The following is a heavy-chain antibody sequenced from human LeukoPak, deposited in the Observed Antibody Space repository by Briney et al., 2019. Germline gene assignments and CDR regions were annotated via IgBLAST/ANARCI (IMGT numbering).Heavy chain of an antibody. J-gene: IGHJ4*02. CDR3: ARDLGDGYFDY. CDR2: IDPKSGGT. V-gene: IGHV1-2*02. CDR1: GYTFTVYY. D-gene: IGHD3-16*01. Sequence: ASVKVSCKASGYTFTVYYIHWVRQAPGQGLEWMGWIDPKSGGTNYAQKFQGRVTMTRDTSISTAYMELSRLRSDDTAVYYCARDLGDGYFDYWGQGTLVTVSS.